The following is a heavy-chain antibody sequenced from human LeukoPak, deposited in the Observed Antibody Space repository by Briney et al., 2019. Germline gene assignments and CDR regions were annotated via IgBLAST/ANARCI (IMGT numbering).Heavy chain of an antibody. CDR3: VKSYGSGSLYYYYGMDV. J-gene: IGHJ6*02. D-gene: IGHD3-10*01. Sequence: GGSLRLSCAASEFTFSNYAMHWVRQAPGKGLEYVSAISSNGGSTYYADSVKGRFTISRDNSKNTLYLQMSSLRAEDTAVYYCVKSYGSGSLYYYYGMDVWGQGTTVTVSS. CDR1: EFTFSNYA. V-gene: IGHV3-64D*09. CDR2: ISSNGGST.